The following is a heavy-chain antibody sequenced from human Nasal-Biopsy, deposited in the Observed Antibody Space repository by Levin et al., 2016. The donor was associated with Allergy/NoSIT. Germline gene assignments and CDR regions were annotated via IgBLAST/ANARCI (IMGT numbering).Heavy chain of an antibody. CDR1: GFTLSDYY. D-gene: IGHD5-12*01. CDR3: TRDYSGHDHFDS. V-gene: IGHV3-74*01. J-gene: IGHJ4*02. CDR2: INRDGSGT. Sequence: GGSLRLSCAASGFTLSDYYMSWIRRAPGKGLLWVARINRDGSGTDYADSVKGRFTISRDNANLYLQMNSLRADDTAVYYCTRDYSGHDHFDSWGQGTLVTVSS.